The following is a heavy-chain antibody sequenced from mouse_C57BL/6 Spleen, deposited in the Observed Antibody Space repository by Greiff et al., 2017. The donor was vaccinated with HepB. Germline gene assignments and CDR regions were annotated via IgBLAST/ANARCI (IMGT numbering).Heavy chain of an antibody. J-gene: IGHJ2*01. V-gene: IGHV1-52*01. CDR1: GYTFTSYW. D-gene: IGHD2-3*01. CDR3: ARRAYDGYYDFDY. Sequence: VQLQQPGAELVRPGSSVKLSCKASGYTFTSYWMHWVKQRPIQGLEWIGNIDPSDSETHYNQKFKDKATLTVDKSSSTAYMQLSSLTSEDSAVYYCARRAYDGYYDFDYWGQGTTLTVSS. CDR2: IDPSDSET.